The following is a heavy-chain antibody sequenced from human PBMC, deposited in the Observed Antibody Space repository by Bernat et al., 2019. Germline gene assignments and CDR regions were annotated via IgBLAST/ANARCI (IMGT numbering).Heavy chain of an antibody. CDR3: AGDFGIRLLRVSDY. V-gene: IGHV1-18*01. D-gene: IGHD2-15*01. J-gene: IGHJ4*02. Sequence: QVQLVQSGAEVKKPGASVNVSCKASGYTFATYGITWVRQAPGQGLEWMGWVSPYTGDTIYAQKFQGRVTMATDTPTSTAYMELRSLTSDDTAVYYCAGDFGIRLLRVSDYWGQGTLVTVSS. CDR2: VSPYTGDT. CDR1: GYTFATYG.